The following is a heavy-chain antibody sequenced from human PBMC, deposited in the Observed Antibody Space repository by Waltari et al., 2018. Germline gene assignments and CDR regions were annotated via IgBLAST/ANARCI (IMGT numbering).Heavy chain of an antibody. CDR2: INPNSGGT. V-gene: IGHV1-2*02. D-gene: IGHD6-13*01. CDR3: ARDGAGYSSSWRTMYNWFDP. J-gene: IGHJ5*02. Sequence: QVQLVQSGAEVKKPGASVKVSCKASGYTFTGYYMHWVRPAPGQGLEWMGWINPNSGGTNYAQKFQGRVTMTRDTSISTAYMELSRLRSGDTAVYYCARDGAGYSSSWRTMYNWFDPWGQGTLVTVSS. CDR1: GYTFTGYY.